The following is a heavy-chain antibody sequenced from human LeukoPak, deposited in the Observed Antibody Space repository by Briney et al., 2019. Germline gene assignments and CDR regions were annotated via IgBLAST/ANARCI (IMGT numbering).Heavy chain of an antibody. CDR1: GYTFTSNG. D-gene: IGHD5-12*01. Sequence: ASVKVSCKASGYTFTSNGISLVRQPPGPGHEWMGWISAYNGNTNNAHKLQGRVTMTTDTSTSTPYMQLRSLRSDDTAVYYCAGSLLRGYSGYDSYYYYGMDVWGQGTTVTVSS. CDR3: AGSLLRGYSGYDSYYYYGMDV. CDR2: ISAYNGNT. V-gene: IGHV1-18*01. J-gene: IGHJ6*02.